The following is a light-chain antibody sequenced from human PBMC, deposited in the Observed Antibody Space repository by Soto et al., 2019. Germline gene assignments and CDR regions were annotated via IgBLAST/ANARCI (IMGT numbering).Light chain of an antibody. CDR1: QRVLGT. V-gene: IGKV3D-15*01. CDR3: QQYNNWPPFT. CDR2: DGY. J-gene: IGKJ5*01. Sequence: VRTPSPATLSVSPGGIATLSRRASQRVLGTLAWYQQQPGQAPRLLIYDGYYRATDTPPRFSGSGSGTDFTLTISSLQSEDFAVYYCQQYNNWPPFTFGQGTRLEI.